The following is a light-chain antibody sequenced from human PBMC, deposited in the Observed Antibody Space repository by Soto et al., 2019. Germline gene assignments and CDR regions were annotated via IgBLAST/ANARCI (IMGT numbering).Light chain of an antibody. CDR2: DAS. Sequence: EIVLTQSPGTLSLSPGERATLSCRASQSLNIHLAWYQQQPGRAPRLLIYDASNRATGIPARFSGSGSGTDFTLAISSLEPEDFAVYCCHHRHNWPSLTFGGGTRVEI. CDR3: HHRHNWPSLT. J-gene: IGKJ4*01. CDR1: QSLNIH. V-gene: IGKV3-11*01.